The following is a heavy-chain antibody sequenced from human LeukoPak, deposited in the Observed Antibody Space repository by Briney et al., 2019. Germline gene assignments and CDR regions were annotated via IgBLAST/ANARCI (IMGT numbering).Heavy chain of an antibody. CDR2: ISSNSSTI. CDR1: GFTFSSYS. D-gene: IGHD3-3*01. Sequence: GGSLRLSCAASGFTFSSYSMNWVRQAPGKGLEWVSYISSNSSTICYADSVKGRFTISRDNAKNSLYLQMTSLRAEDTAVYYCARAWGNDYDLNYWGQGTLVTVSS. CDR3: ARAWGNDYDLNY. V-gene: IGHV3-48*04. J-gene: IGHJ4*02.